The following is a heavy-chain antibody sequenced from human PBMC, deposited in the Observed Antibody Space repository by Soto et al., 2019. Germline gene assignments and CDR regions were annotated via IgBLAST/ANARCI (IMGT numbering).Heavy chain of an antibody. V-gene: IGHV4-59*01. Sequence: SETLSLTCTVSGASISSYYWSWIRQPPGAGLEWIAYIYHNGNTNYNPSLMNRVTISLDTSRYQFSLSLSSVTAVDTAVYYCAREKSGSPGDYWGQGVLVTVSS. CDR3: AREKSGSPGDY. CDR1: GASISSYY. D-gene: IGHD3-10*01. J-gene: IGHJ4*02. CDR2: IYHNGNT.